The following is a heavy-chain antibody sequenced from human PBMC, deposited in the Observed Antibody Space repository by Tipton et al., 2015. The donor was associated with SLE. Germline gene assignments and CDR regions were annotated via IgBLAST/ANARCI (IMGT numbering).Heavy chain of an antibody. CDR3: AKGEPSQRQLSSDAFDL. D-gene: IGHD2-2*01. V-gene: IGHV3-9*01. CDR1: GFTFDDYA. J-gene: IGHJ3*01. Sequence: RSLRLSCAASGFTFDDYAIHWVRQAPGKGLEWVSGISWNSGRIGYVDSVKGRFTISRDNSNNSVYLQMNSLRAEDTALYYCAKGEPSQRQLSSDAFDLWGQGTMVTVSS. CDR2: ISWNSGRI.